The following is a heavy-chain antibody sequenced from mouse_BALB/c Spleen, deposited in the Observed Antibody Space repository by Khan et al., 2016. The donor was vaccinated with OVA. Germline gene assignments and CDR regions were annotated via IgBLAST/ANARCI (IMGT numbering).Heavy chain of an antibody. CDR2: MFPGDGST. Sequence: QVQLKQSGAELVKPGASVKLSCKASGYTFTSYDINWVRQRPEQGLEWIGWMFPGDGSTKYNDNFKGKATLTTDKSSSTAYMQLSRLTSEDSGAYFCARGGYGGFAGWGQGTLVTVSA. CDR3: ARGGYGGFAG. D-gene: IGHD2-14*01. V-gene: IGHV1-85*01. CDR1: GYTFTSYD. J-gene: IGHJ3*01.